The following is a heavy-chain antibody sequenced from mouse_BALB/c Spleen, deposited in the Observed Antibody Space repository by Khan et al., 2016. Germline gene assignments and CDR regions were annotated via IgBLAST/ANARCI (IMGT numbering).Heavy chain of an antibody. Sequence: EVELVESGGGLVKPGGSLKLSCAASGIAFSNYDMSWVRQTPEKRLEWVAYIINGGGTTYYPDTVKGRFTISRDTAKNTLYLQMTSLKSEDTAMYSCETRYFYRYDEGFCYWGQGTLVTVSA. V-gene: IGHV5-12-1*01. CDR1: GIAFSNYD. D-gene: IGHD2-14*01. CDR3: ETRYFYRYDEGFCY. J-gene: IGHJ3*01. CDR2: IINGGGTT.